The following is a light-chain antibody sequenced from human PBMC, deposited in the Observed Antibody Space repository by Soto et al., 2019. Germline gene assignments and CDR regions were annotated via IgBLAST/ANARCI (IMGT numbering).Light chain of an antibody. CDR1: QNIRNW. CDR3: QQYNSYGT. CDR2: DVS. V-gene: IGKV1-5*01. J-gene: IGKJ1*01. Sequence: DIQMTQSPSTLSASIGDRVTITCRASQNIRNWLAWYQQKPGKAPKLLIYDVSSLESGVPPRFSGSGSGTDFTLTISSLQPDDFATYYCQQYNSYGTFGQGTKVDI.